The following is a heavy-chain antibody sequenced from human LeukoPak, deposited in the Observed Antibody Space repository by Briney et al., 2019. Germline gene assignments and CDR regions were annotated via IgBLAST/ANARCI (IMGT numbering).Heavy chain of an antibody. Sequence: GGSLRLSCAASGFTFSSYIMNWVRQAPGKGLEWVSSISGSSSYIYYADSVKGRFTISRDNAKNSLYLQMHSLRAEDTAVYYCAREGDYYDILTGYYNGYFDYWGQGTLVTVSS. CDR3: AREGDYYDILTGYYNGYFDY. J-gene: IGHJ4*02. V-gene: IGHV3-21*01. CDR1: GFTFSSYI. CDR2: ISGSSSYI. D-gene: IGHD3-9*01.